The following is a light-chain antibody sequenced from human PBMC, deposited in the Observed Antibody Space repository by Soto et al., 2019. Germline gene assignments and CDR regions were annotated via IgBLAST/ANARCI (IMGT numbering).Light chain of an antibody. J-gene: IGKJ4*01. Sequence: DIQMTQSPSTLSASVGDRFIITCRASESISSWLAWYQQKPGKAPKLLIYKASTLESGVPSRFSASGSVTEFTLTISSLQPDDAATYCCHQYRASHTFGVGTKVEIK. V-gene: IGKV1-5*03. CDR3: HQYRASHT. CDR1: ESISSW. CDR2: KAS.